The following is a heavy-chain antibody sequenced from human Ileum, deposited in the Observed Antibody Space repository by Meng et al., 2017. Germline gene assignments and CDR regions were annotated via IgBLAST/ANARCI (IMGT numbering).Heavy chain of an antibody. V-gene: IGHV1-3*01. CDR3: ARGSPLYYYDSSGYYGHLDY. J-gene: IGHJ4*02. CDR2: INAGNGNT. CDR1: GYTFTSYA. D-gene: IGHD3-22*01. Sequence: ASVKVSCKASGYTFTSYAMHWVRQAPGQRLEWMGWINAGNGNTKYSHKFQGRVTITRDTSASTAYMELSSLRSEDTAVYYCARGSPLYYYDSSGYYGHLDYWGQGTLVTVSS.